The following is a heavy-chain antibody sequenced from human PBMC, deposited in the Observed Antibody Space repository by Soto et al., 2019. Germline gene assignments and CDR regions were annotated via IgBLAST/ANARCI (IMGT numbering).Heavy chain of an antibody. J-gene: IGHJ4*02. CDR1: GGSISSSSYY. D-gene: IGHD3-9*01. Sequence: SETLSLTCSVSGGSISSSSYYWGWIRQPPGKGLEWIGNIYYSGSTYYNPSLKSRVTISVDTSKNQSSLKLSSVTAADTAVYYCARRESYDILTGYYHFDYWGQGTLVTVSS. CDR2: IYYSGST. V-gene: IGHV4-39*01. CDR3: ARRESYDILTGYYHFDY.